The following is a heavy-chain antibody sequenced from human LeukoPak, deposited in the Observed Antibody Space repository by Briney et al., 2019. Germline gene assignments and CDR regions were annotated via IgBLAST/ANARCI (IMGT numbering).Heavy chain of an antibody. CDR2: MNPNSGNT. CDR3: ARGRSIAAANRRTLGY. CDR1: GYTFTSYD. J-gene: IGHJ4*02. D-gene: IGHD6-13*01. V-gene: IGHV1-8*01. Sequence: GASVKVSCKASGYTFTSYDINWVRQATGQGLEWMGWMNPNSGNTGYAQKFQGRVTMTRNTSISTAYMELSSLRSEDTAVYYCARGRSIAAANRRTLGYWGQGTLVTVSS.